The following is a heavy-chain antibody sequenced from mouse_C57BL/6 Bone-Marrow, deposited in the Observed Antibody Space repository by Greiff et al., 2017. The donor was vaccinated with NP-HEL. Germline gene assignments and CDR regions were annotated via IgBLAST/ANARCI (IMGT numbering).Heavy chain of an antibody. J-gene: IGHJ2*01. CDR3: ARSRSLLRYAY. CDR1: GYTFTSYW. D-gene: IGHD1-1*01. V-gene: IGHV1-64*01. Sequence: QVQLQQPGAELVKPGASVKLSCKASGYTFTSYWMHWVKQRPGQGLEWIGMIHPNSGSTNYNEKFKSKATLTVDKSSSTAYMQLSSLTSEESAVYYCARSRSLLRYAYWGQGTTLTVSA. CDR2: IHPNSGST.